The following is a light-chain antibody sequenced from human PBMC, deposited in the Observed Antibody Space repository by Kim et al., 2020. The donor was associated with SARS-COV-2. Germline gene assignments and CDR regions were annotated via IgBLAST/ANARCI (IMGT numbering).Light chain of an antibody. CDR3: QVWDSSSDHPYV. Sequence: PGKTARITCGGNNIGSKSVHWYQQKPGQAPVLVIYYDSDSPSGIPERFSGSNSGNTATLTISRVEAGDEADYYCQVWDSSSDHPYVFGTGTKVTVL. CDR1: NIGSKS. J-gene: IGLJ1*01. CDR2: YDS. V-gene: IGLV3-21*04.